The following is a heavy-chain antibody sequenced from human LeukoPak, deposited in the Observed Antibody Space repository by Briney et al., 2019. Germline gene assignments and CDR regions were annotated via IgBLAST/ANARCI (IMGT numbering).Heavy chain of an antibody. Sequence: NPGGSLRLSCAASGFTFSSYSMNWVRQAPGKGLEWVSYISSSSSYIYYADSVKGRFTISRDNAKNSLYLQMNSLRAEDTAVYYCARDGGDYDSDYWGQGALVTVSS. J-gene: IGHJ4*02. CDR1: GFTFSSYS. CDR3: ARDGGDYDSDY. CDR2: ISSSSSYI. D-gene: IGHD3-22*01. V-gene: IGHV3-21*05.